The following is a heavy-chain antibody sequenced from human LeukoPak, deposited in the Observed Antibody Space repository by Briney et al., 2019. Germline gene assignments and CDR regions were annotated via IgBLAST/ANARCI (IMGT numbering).Heavy chain of an antibody. V-gene: IGHV3-21*01. Sequence: PGGSLRFSCAASGFTFSSYSMNWVRQAPGKGLEWVSSISSSSSYIYYADSVRGRFTISRDNAKNSLYLQMNSLRAEDTAVYYCARDPPGSSVLRYFDWFGGWGQGTLVTVSS. D-gene: IGHD3-9*01. CDR2: ISSSSSYI. J-gene: IGHJ4*02. CDR1: GFTFSSYS. CDR3: ARDPPGSSVLRYFDWFGG.